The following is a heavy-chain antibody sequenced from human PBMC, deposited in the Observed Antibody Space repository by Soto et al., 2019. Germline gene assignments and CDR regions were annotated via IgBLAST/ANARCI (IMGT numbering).Heavy chain of an antibody. CDR3: AASSGPHAFDI. CDR1: GGTFSSYA. V-gene: IGHV1-69*13. J-gene: IGHJ3*02. Sequence: ASVKVSCKASGGTFSSYAISSVRQAPGQGLEWMGGIIPIFGTANXAQKFQGRVTITADESTSTAYRELSSLRSEDTAVYYCAASSGPHAFDIWGQGTMVTVSS. D-gene: IGHD3-22*01. CDR2: IIPIFGTA.